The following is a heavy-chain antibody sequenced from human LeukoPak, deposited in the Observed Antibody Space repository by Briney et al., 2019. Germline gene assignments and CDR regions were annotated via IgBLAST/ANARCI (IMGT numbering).Heavy chain of an antibody. Sequence: PGRSLRLSCAASGFTFSSYGMHWVRQTPGKGLEWVAVIWYDGSNKYYVDSVKGRFTISRDNSKNTLYLQMNSLRAEDTAVYYCARGPRRITPEYYFDYWGQGTLVTVSS. CDR2: IWYDGSNK. D-gene: IGHD4-23*01. CDR3: ARGPRRITPEYYFDY. V-gene: IGHV3-33*01. CDR1: GFTFSSYG. J-gene: IGHJ4*02.